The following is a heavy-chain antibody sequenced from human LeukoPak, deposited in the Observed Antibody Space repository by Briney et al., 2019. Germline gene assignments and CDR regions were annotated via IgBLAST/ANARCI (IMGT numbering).Heavy chain of an antibody. CDR3: ARQETSSYNGAFDI. CDR1: GLTFNIYW. V-gene: IGHV3-7*01. J-gene: IGHJ3*02. CDR2: IKKDGSEK. Sequence: GGSLRLSCAASGLTFNIYWMSWVRQAPGKGLEWVANIKKDGSEKYYVDSVKGRFTISRDNAKNSLYLQMNSLRADDTAVYYCARQETSSYNGAFDIWGQGTMVTVSS. D-gene: IGHD1-26*01.